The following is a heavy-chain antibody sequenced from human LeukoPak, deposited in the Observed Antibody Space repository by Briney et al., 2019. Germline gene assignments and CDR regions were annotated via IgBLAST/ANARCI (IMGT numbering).Heavy chain of an antibody. CDR3: VRDGPMIRGVPYMDV. CDR2: IDTDGGT. D-gene: IGHD3-10*01. J-gene: IGHJ6*03. Sequence: GGSLRLSCAPSGFPFSSYWMHCLRRAPGKGLVWVSRIDTDGGTSYADSVKGRFTISRDNAKNTLYLQMNSLRAEDTAVYYCVRDGPMIRGVPYMDVWGKGTTVTVSS. V-gene: IGHV3-74*01. CDR1: GFPFSSYW.